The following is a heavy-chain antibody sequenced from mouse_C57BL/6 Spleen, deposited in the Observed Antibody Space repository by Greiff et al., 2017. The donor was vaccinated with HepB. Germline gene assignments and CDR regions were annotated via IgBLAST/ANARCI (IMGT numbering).Heavy chain of an antibody. CDR3: ARDYDGVDY. V-gene: IGHV1-82*01. Sequence: VQLQESGPELVKPGASVKISCKASGYAFSSSWMNWVKQRPGKGLEWIGRIYPGDGDTNYNGKFKGKATLTADKSSSTAYMQLSSLTSEDSAVYFCARDYDGVDYWGQGTTLTVSS. J-gene: IGHJ2*01. CDR1: GYAFSSSW. D-gene: IGHD2-4*01. CDR2: IYPGDGDT.